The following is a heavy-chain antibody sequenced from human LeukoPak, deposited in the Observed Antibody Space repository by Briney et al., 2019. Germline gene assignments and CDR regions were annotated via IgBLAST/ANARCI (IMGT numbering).Heavy chain of an antibody. J-gene: IGHJ4*02. V-gene: IGHV3-30-3*02. D-gene: IGHD2-21*02. Sequence: GGSLRLSCTTSGFTFGDYAMSWVRQAPGKGLEWVAAVSYDGSETYYADSVRGRSIISRDNSKNTLDLQVSSLTVEDTAMYYCAKVLSGGDSVGSYFDYWGQGTLVIVSS. CDR1: GFTFGDYA. CDR2: VSYDGSET. CDR3: AKVLSGGDSVGSYFDY.